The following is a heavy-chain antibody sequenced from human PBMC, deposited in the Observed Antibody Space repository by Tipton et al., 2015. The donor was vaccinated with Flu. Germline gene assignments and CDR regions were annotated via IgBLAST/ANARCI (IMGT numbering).Heavy chain of an antibody. CDR3: ARGSGLRRPPPDRYYGMDV. V-gene: IGHV1-69*18. CDR2: IIPIFGTA. CDR1: GGTFSSYA. J-gene: IGHJ6*02. D-gene: IGHD3-10*01. Sequence: QVQLVQSGAEVKKPGSSVKVSCKASGGTFSSYAISWVRQAPGQGLEWMGRIIPIFGTANYAQKFQGRVTITADESTSTAYMELSSLRSEDTAVYYCARGSGLRRPPPDRYYGMDVWGQGTTVTVSS.